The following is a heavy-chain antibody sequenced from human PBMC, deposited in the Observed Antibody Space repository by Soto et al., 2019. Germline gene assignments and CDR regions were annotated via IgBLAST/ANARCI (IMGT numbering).Heavy chain of an antibody. Sequence: EVQLVESGGGLVQPGGSLRLSCAASGFTFSSYWMHWVRQAPGKGLVWVSRINTDGSSISYADSVKGRFTISRDNAKNSLYLQVNSLRAEDTAVYYCTRGGREGYHYFMDAWGKGTTVTVFS. CDR2: INTDGSSI. D-gene: IGHD1-26*01. J-gene: IGHJ6*03. CDR1: GFTFSSYW. CDR3: TRGGREGYHYFMDA. V-gene: IGHV3-74*01.